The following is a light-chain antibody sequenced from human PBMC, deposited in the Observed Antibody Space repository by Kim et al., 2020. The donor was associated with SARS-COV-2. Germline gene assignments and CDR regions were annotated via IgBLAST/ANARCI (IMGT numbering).Light chain of an antibody. J-gene: IGLJ3*02. V-gene: IGLV2-14*03. Sequence: QSALTQPASVSGSPGQSITISCTGTSSDVGDYNYVSWYQQHPGKAPQLMIYDVTNRPSGVSNRFSGSKSGNTASLTISGLQADDEADYYCSSYSSTITLVFGGGTKLTVL. CDR1: SSDVGDYNY. CDR3: SSYSSTITLV. CDR2: DVT.